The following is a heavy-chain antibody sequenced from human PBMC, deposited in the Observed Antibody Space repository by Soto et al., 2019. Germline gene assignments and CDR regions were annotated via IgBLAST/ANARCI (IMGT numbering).Heavy chain of an antibody. CDR2: IIPAFGTA. J-gene: IGHJ4*02. D-gene: IGHD3-10*01. CDR1: GDTFNSYA. Sequence: QVQLVQSGAEVRKPGSSVKVSCQASGDTFNSYAINWVRQAPGQGLEFMGGIIPAFGTANYAQKFQGRVTIPADDSTSTAYMELGSLRSEDTAIYYCARVPGTMVRGHYVDQWGQGTLVTVSS. CDR3: ARVPGTMVRGHYVDQ. V-gene: IGHV1-69*01.